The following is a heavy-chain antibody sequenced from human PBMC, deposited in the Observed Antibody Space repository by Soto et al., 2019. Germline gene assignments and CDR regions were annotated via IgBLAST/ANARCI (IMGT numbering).Heavy chain of an antibody. CDR2: INPSGGDT. CDR3: ARDVFVGVGATAF. V-gene: IGHV1-46*01. J-gene: IGHJ4*02. Sequence: QVHLVQSGAEVKKPGASVTVSCKASGYTFISDYMHWVRQAPGQRLEWMGRINPSGGDTIYSQNFQDRFPVTRDTSTSTVYMELSSLTSEDTAVYYGARDVFVGVGATAFWGQGTLVTVS. D-gene: IGHD1-26*01. CDR1: GYTFISDY.